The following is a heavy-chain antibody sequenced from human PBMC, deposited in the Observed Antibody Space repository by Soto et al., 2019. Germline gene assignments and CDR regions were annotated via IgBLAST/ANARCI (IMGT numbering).Heavy chain of an antibody. V-gene: IGHV3-11*05. CDR3: AREWSGSYPWPGYYYYGMDV. D-gene: IGHD1-26*01. CDR1: GFTFSDYY. Sequence: QVQLVESGGGLVKPGGSLRLSCAASGFTFSDYYMSWIRQAPGKGLEWVSYISSSSSYTNYADSVKGRFTISRDNAKNSLYLQMNSLRAEDTAVYYCAREWSGSYPWPGYYYYGMDVWGQGTTVTVSS. J-gene: IGHJ6*02. CDR2: ISSSSSYT.